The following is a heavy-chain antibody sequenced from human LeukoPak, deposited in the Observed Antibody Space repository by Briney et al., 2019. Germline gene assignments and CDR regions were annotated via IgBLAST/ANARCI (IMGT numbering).Heavy chain of an antibody. V-gene: IGHV4-4*07. D-gene: IGHD3-10*01. J-gene: IGHJ4*02. CDR2: VYTTGST. Sequence: SETLSLTCSVSGGSISGYYWSWIRHPAGEGLEWIGHVYTTGSTNYNPSLKSRVTVSVDTSKNQFSLKLRTVTAADTAVYYCARCSYDSGNYRLDYWGQGILVSVSS. CDR1: GGSISGYY. CDR3: ARCSYDSGNYRLDY.